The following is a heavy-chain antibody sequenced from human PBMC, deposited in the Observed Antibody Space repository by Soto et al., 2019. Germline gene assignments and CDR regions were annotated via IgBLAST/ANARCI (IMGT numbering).Heavy chain of an antibody. CDR2: ISWNSGSI. CDR3: AKGQLGYPLGY. D-gene: IGHD6-13*01. V-gene: IGHV3-9*01. CDR1: GFTFDDYA. J-gene: IGHJ4*02. Sequence: EVQLVESGGGLVQPGRSLRLSCAASGFTFDDYAMHWVRQAPGKGLEWVSGISWNSGSIGYADSVKGRFTISRDNAKNSLYLQMISLRAEDTALYYCAKGQLGYPLGYWGQGTLVTVSS.